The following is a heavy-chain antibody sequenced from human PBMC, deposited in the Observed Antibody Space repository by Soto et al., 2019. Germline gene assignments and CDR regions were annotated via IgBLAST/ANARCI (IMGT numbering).Heavy chain of an antibody. J-gene: IGHJ3*02. CDR3: ATRVVAATPDAFDI. Sequence: GASVKVSCKVSGYTLTELSMHWVRQALGKGLEWMGGFDPEDGETIYAQKFQGRVTMTEDTSTDTAYMELSSLRSEDTAVYYCATRVVAATPDAFDIWGQGTMVTVSS. CDR1: GYTLTELS. D-gene: IGHD2-15*01. V-gene: IGHV1-24*01. CDR2: FDPEDGET.